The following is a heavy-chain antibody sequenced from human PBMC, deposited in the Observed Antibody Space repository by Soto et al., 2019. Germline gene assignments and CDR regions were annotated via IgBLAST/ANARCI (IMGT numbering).Heavy chain of an antibody. D-gene: IGHD2-21*02. CDR2: IYHSGST. J-gene: IGHJ5*02. Sequence: TSETLSLTCAVSGGSISSGGYSWSWIRQPPGKGLEWIGYIYHSGSTYYNPSLKSRVTISVDRSKNQFSLKLSSVTAADTAVYYCAKFYGGNSAHTYTIDPWGQGTLVTVSS. CDR1: GGSISSGGYS. V-gene: IGHV4-30-2*01. CDR3: AKFYGGNSAHTYTIDP.